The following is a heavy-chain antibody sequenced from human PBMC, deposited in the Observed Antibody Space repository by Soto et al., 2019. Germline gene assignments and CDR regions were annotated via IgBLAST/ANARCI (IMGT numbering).Heavy chain of an antibody. V-gene: IGHV3-23*01. D-gene: IGHD3-22*01. Sequence: EVQLLESGGGLVQPGGSLRLSCAVSGFTFSSYAVSWVRQAPGKGLEWVSGISGRGGYTYYADSVKGRFTISRDNSKNTLYLQMNSLRVEDTAIYYCAKRLYYDASGDYCFDYWGQGTLVTGSS. CDR1: GFTFSSYA. CDR3: AKRLYYDASGDYCFDY. J-gene: IGHJ4*02. CDR2: ISGRGGYT.